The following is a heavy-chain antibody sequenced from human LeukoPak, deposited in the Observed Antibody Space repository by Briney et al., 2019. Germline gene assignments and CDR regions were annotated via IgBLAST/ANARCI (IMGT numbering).Heavy chain of an antibody. J-gene: IGHJ6*02. Sequence: ASVKASCKASGYTFTNYAINWVRQAPGQGLEWMGWINTNTGNPTYAQGFTGRFVFSLDTSVSTTYLQISSLKAEDTAVYYCARYNYYDTNGLYYYYGMDVWGQGTTVTVSS. CDR2: INTNTGNP. CDR1: GYTFTNYA. CDR3: ARYNYYDTNGLYYYYGMDV. V-gene: IGHV7-4-1*02. D-gene: IGHD3-22*01.